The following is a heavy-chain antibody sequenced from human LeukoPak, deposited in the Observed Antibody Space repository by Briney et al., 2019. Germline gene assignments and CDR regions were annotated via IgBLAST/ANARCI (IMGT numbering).Heavy chain of an antibody. CDR2: ISSSSSYI. D-gene: IGHD2-2*01. J-gene: IGHJ4*02. Sequence: PGGSLRLSCAASGFTFSSYSMNWVRQAPGKGLEWVSSISSSSSYIYYADSVKGRSTISRDNAKNSLYLQMNSLRAEDTAVYYCARDPLLSKYCSSTSCSPHWGQGTLVTASS. CDR3: ARDPLLSKYCSSTSCSPH. CDR1: GFTFSSYS. V-gene: IGHV3-21*01.